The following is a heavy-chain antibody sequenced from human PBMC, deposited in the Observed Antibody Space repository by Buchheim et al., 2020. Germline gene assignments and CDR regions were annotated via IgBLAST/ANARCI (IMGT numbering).Heavy chain of an antibody. CDR2: IYYSGST. Sequence: QVQLQESGPGLVKPSQTLSLTCTVSGGSISSGGYYWSWIRQHPGKGLEWIGYIYYSGSTYYNPSLKSRVTISVDTSKNQLSLKLSSVTAADTAVYYCARDQVTIFGVVITPWYYGMDVWGQGTT. D-gene: IGHD3-3*01. CDR1: GGSISSGGYY. J-gene: IGHJ6*02. CDR3: ARDQVTIFGVVITPWYYGMDV. V-gene: IGHV4-31*03.